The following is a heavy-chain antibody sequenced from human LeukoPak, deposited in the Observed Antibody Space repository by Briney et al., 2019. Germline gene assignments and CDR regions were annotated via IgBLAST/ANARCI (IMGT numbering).Heavy chain of an antibody. V-gene: IGHV4-39*07. Sequence: SETLSLTCTVSGGSISSSSYYWGWIRQPPGKGLEWIGSIYYSGSTYYNPSLKSRVTISVDTSKNQFSLKLSSVTAADTAVYYCAREGRAGYYFDYWGQGTLVTVSS. J-gene: IGHJ4*02. CDR1: GGSISSSSYY. CDR2: IYYSGST. D-gene: IGHD6-13*01. CDR3: AREGRAGYYFDY.